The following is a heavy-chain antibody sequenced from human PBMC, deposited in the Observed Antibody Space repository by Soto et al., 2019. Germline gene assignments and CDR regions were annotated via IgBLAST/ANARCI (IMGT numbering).Heavy chain of an antibody. CDR2: ISESSGTI. CDR1: GFTFSVYS. CDR3: ARDSKSTADFYY. Sequence: EVQLVESGGGLVQPGGSLRLSCAASGFTFSVYSMNWVRQAPGKGLEWVSYISESSGTIYYADSVKGRFTISRDNAKNSLYLQMSSLRVEDTAVYYCARDSKSTADFYYWGQGTLVTVSS. D-gene: IGHD1-1*01. J-gene: IGHJ4*02. V-gene: IGHV3-48*04.